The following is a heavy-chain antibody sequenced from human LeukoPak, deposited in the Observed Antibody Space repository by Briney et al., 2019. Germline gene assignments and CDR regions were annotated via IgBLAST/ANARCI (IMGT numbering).Heavy chain of an antibody. J-gene: IGHJ6*02. CDR3: ARDQQREYRGGDCNVGMDV. CDR1: GGSISTYY. V-gene: IGHV4-59*12. CDR2: IYYSGAT. Sequence: PSETLSLTCTVSGGSISTYYWNWIRQPPGKGLEWIGYIYYSGATNYNPSLKSRVTISVDTSKNQFSLKLSSVTAADTAVYYCARDQQREYRGGDCNVGMDVWGQGTTVTVSS. D-gene: IGHD2-21*02.